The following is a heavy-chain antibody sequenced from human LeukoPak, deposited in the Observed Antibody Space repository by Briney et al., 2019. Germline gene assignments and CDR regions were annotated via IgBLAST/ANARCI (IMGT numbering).Heavy chain of an antibody. CDR2: ISYSGST. V-gene: IGHV4-61*01. J-gene: IGHJ4*02. Sequence: PSETLSLTCTVSGGPVSSGSDYWSWIRQPPGKGLEWIGHISYSGSTNYNPSLKSRVTISLDTSKNQLSLKLSSVTTADTAVYYCARGQAALWFGELWGQGTLVTVSS. D-gene: IGHD3-10*01. CDR1: GGPVSSGSDY. CDR3: ARGQAALWFGEL.